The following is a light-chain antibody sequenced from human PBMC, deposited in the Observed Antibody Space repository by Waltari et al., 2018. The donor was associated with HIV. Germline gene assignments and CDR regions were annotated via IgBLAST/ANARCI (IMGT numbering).Light chain of an antibody. V-gene: IGLV2-23*02. Sequence: QSALTQPASVSGSPGQSITISCTGTSSDVGNYNYVSWYQQHPGKAPTLMIYDVSKRPSGVSNRFSGSKSGNTASLTISGLQAEDEADYYCCSYAGSSTFVFGTGTKVTVL. CDR1: SSDVGNYNY. CDR2: DVS. CDR3: CSYAGSSTFV. J-gene: IGLJ1*01.